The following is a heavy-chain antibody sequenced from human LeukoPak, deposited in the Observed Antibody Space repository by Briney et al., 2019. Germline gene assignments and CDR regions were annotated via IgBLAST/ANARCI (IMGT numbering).Heavy chain of an antibody. D-gene: IGHD3-22*01. Sequence: GGSLRLSCAASGFTFSSYEMNWVRQAPGKGLEWVSYISGSGSTIYYADSVKGRFTISRDNAKNSLYLQMNSLRAEDTAVYYCARFYDSSGYYYSLEYYFDYWGQGTLVTVSS. CDR2: ISGSGSTI. CDR3: ARFYDSSGYYYSLEYYFDY. J-gene: IGHJ4*02. CDR1: GFTFSSYE. V-gene: IGHV3-48*03.